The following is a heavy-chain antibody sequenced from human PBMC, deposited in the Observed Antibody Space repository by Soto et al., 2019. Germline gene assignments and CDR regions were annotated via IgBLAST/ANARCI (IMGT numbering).Heavy chain of an antibody. V-gene: IGHV3-23*01. CDR2: ISGSGGST. CDR1: GFTVSSNY. J-gene: IGHJ4*02. D-gene: IGHD5-18*01. CDR3: AKGGYTYGFIFDY. Sequence: PGGSLRLSCAASGFTVSSNYMSWVRQAPGKGLEWVSTISGSGGSTYYADSVKGRFTISRDNSKNTLYLQMNSLRAEDTAVYYCAKGGYTYGFIFDYWGQGTLVTVSS.